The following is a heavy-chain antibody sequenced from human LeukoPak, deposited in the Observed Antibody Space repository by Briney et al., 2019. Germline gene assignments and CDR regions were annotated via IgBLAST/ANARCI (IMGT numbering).Heavy chain of an antibody. CDR1: GGSISSGGYY. Sequence: PSETLSLTCAVSGGSISSGGYYWSWIRQPPGKGLEWIGYIYYSGSTNYNPSLKSRVTISVDTSKNQFSLKLSSVTAADTAVYYCARGSGTEFDPWGQGTLVTVSS. CDR3: ARGSGTEFDP. D-gene: IGHD6-13*01. V-gene: IGHV4-61*08. CDR2: IYYSGST. J-gene: IGHJ5*02.